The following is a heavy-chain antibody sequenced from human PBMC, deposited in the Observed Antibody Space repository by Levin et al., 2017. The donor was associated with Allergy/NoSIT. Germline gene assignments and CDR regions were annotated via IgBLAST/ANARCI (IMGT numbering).Heavy chain of an antibody. V-gene: IGHV4-61*08. J-gene: IGHJ5*02. CDR2: IYYSGTT. CDR1: GGSTSDYSGYY. D-gene: IGHD2-21*01. CDR3: ARGEVWSPRRFDP. Sequence: KASETLSLTCSVSGGSTSDYSGYYFNWIRQPPGKGLEWIGYIYYSGTTNYNPSLKSRVSISVDTSKNQLSLNLNSVTAADTAVYYCARGEVWSPRRFDPWGQGTLVTVSS.